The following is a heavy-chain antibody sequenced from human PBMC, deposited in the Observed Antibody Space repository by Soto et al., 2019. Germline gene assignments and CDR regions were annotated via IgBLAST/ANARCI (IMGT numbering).Heavy chain of an antibody. Sequence: EVQLVESGGGLVQPGGSLRLSCAASGFTFSSYDMHWVRQATGKGLEWVSAIGTAGDTHYPGSVKGRFTISRENAENSLYLQMNSLRAGDTAVYYCARGLECSGGSCYYYFDYWGQGTLVTVSS. V-gene: IGHV3-13*01. D-gene: IGHD2-15*01. CDR3: ARGLECSGGSCYYYFDY. CDR2: IGTAGDT. CDR1: GFTFSSYD. J-gene: IGHJ4*02.